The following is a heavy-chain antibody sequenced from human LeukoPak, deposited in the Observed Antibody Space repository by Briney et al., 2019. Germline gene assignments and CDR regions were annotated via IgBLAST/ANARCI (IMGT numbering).Heavy chain of an antibody. Sequence: QAGGSLRLSCEASGFTFSSYGMHWVRQAPGKGLEWVAVISYDGSNKYYADSVKGRFTISRDNSKNTLYLQMNSLRAEDTAVYYCAKDGTKTVGATRAVDYWGQGTLVTVSS. CDR2: ISYDGSNK. CDR1: GFTFSSYG. J-gene: IGHJ4*02. V-gene: IGHV3-30*18. D-gene: IGHD1-26*01. CDR3: AKDGTKTVGATRAVDY.